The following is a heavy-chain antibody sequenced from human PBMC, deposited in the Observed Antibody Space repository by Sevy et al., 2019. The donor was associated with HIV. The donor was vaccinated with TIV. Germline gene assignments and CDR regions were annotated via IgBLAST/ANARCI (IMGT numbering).Heavy chain of an antibody. J-gene: IGHJ4*02. CDR2: IIPIFGTA. Sequence: ASVKVSCKASGGTFSSYAISWVRQAPGQGLEWMGGIIPIFGTANYAQKFQGRVTITADESTSTAYKELSSLRSEDTAVYYCARDVGHYYYDSSGYAYFDYWGQGTLVTVSS. CDR3: ARDVGHYYYDSSGYAYFDY. D-gene: IGHD3-22*01. V-gene: IGHV1-69*13. CDR1: GGTFSSYA.